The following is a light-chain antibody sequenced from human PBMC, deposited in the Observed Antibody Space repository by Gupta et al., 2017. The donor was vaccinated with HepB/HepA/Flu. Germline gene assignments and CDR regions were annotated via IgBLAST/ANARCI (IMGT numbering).Light chain of an antibody. CDR2: GSS. J-gene: IGKJ1*01. V-gene: IGKV1-39*01. CDR3: QQTYSTPWT. CDR1: QSIRAY. Sequence: DIQMTQSPSSLSASVGDRISITCRAGQSIRAYLNWYQQRPGTAPNLLIYGSSKLQTGVPSRFSGSGSGTEFTLTISSLQPEHFATYFCQQTYSTPWTFGQGTKVDMK.